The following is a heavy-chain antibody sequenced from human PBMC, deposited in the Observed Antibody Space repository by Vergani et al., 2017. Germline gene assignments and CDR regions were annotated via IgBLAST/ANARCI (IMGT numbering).Heavy chain of an antibody. CDR2: INSDGSST. CDR1: GFTFSSYW. CDR3: ARSAGVCGGDCYSGPARNWFDP. D-gene: IGHD2-21*02. V-gene: IGHV3-74*02. J-gene: IGHJ5*02. Sequence: VQLVESGGGVVQPGRSLRLSCAASGFTFSSYWMHWVRQAPGKGLVWVSRINSDGSSTSYADSVKGRFTISRDNAKNTLYLQMNSLRAEDTAVYYCARSAGVCGGDCYSGPARNWFDPWGQGTLVTVSS.